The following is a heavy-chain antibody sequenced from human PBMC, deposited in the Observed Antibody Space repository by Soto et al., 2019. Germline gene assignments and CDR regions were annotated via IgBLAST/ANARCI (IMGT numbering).Heavy chain of an antibody. CDR3: ARDSSHYYDSSGYYYAFDY. CDR2: ISSSSSYI. CDR1: GFTFSSYS. J-gene: IGHJ4*02. D-gene: IGHD3-22*01. Sequence: GGSLRLSCAASGFTFSSYSMNWVRQAPGKGLEWVSSISSSSSYIYYADSVKGRFTISRDNAKNSLYLQMNSLRAEDTAVYYCARDSSHYYDSSGYYYAFDYWGQGTLVTVSS. V-gene: IGHV3-21*01.